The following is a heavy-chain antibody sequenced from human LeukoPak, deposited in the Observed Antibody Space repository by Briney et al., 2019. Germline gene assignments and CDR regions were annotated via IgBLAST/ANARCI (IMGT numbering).Heavy chain of an antibody. J-gene: IGHJ3*02. CDR1: GLTVNSNY. Sequence: PGGPLRLSCVASGLTVNSNYMSWVRQAPGKGLEWVSAIYSGGATYYADSVKGRFTVSRDDSKNTLHLQMYRLRAEDTAMYYCVSQKWLYAFDIWGQGTMVTVSS. V-gene: IGHV3-53*01. CDR3: VSQKWLYAFDI. CDR2: IYSGGAT. D-gene: IGHD5-24*01.